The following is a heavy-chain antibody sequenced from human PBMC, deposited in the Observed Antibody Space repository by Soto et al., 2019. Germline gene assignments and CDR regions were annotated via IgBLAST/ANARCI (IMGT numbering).Heavy chain of an antibody. Sequence: SETLSLTCSVSGDSVSSGAYYWSWIRQPPGKGLEWIGYVYYSGSTSYNPSLETGVTISVDTSKNQFSLKLTSVTPADTAIYYCARVKRSTSRLDPWGQGTLVTVS. J-gene: IGHJ5*02. D-gene: IGHD1-26*01. CDR1: GDSVSSGAYY. CDR2: VYYSGST. CDR3: ARVKRSTSRLDP. V-gene: IGHV4-61*08.